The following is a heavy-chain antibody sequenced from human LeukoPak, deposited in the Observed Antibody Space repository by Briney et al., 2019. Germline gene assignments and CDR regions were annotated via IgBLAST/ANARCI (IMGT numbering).Heavy chain of an antibody. Sequence: GSLRLSCAASGLSFSGYWMSWVRQAPGKGLEWVANIKEDGSEKYYVDSVKGRFTISRDNAKNSLYLQMNSVRAEDTAVYYCARDGYSFVGYDYWGQGTLVTVSS. D-gene: IGHD3-16*01. V-gene: IGHV3-7*01. CDR2: IKEDGSEK. J-gene: IGHJ4*02. CDR3: ARDGYSFVGYDY. CDR1: GLSFSGYW.